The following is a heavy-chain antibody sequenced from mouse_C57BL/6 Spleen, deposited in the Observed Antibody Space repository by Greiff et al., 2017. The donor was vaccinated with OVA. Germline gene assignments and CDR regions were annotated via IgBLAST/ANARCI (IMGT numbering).Heavy chain of an antibody. D-gene: IGHD2-4*01. V-gene: IGHV2-3*01. Sequence: VQLMESGPGLVAPSQSLSITCTVSGFSLTSYGVSWVRQPPGKGLEWLGVIWGDGSTNYHSALISRLSISKDNSKSQVFLKLNSLQTDDTATYYCAKAGLRRGTALYYYAMDYWGQGTSVTVSS. J-gene: IGHJ4*01. CDR1: GFSLTSYG. CDR2: IWGDGST. CDR3: AKAGLRRGTALYYYAMDY.